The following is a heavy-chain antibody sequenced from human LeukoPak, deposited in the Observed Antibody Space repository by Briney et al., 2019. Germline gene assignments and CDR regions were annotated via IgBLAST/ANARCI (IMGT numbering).Heavy chain of an antibody. D-gene: IGHD3-16*01. CDR1: GGSFSGYY. V-gene: IGHV4-34*01. Sequence: SETLSLTCAVYGGSFSGYYWSWIRQPPGKGLEWIGEINHSGSTNYNPSLKSRVTISADTSKNQFSLKLSSVTAADTAVYYCARVRRSGGRFDPWGQGTLVTVSS. J-gene: IGHJ5*02. CDR2: INHSGST. CDR3: ARVRRSGGRFDP.